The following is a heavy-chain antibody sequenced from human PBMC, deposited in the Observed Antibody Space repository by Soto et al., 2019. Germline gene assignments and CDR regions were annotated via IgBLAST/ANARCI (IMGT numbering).Heavy chain of an antibody. V-gene: IGHV3-49*04. CDR3: TRFLEWLSYYFDY. CDR1: GFTFGDYA. J-gene: IGHJ4*02. Sequence: GGSLRLSCTVSGFTFGDYAMSWVRQAPWKGLEWVGFIRSKAYGGTTEYAASVKGRFTISRDDSKSIAYLQMNSLKTEDTAVYYCTRFLEWLSYYFDYWGQGTLVTVSS. D-gene: IGHD3-3*01. CDR2: IRSKAYGGTT.